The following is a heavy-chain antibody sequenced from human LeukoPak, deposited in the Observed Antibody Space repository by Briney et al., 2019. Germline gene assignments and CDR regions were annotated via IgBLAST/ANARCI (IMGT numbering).Heavy chain of an antibody. CDR3: ARDITGYGAFDI. V-gene: IGHV1-18*01. Sequence: ASVKVSCKASGYTFTSYGISWVRQAPGHGLEGMGWISAYNGNTNYAQKLQGRVTMTTDTSTSTAYMELRSLRSDDTAVYYCARDITGYGAFDIWGQGTMVTVSS. CDR2: ISAYNGNT. D-gene: IGHD3-9*01. CDR1: GYTFTSYG. J-gene: IGHJ3*02.